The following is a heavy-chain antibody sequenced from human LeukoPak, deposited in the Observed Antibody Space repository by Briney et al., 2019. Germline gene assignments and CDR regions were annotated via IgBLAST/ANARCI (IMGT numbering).Heavy chain of an antibody. Sequence: SQTLSLTCAISGDSVSSNSAAWNWIRQSPSSGLEWLGRTYYRSRWNNEYAGSVKGRITIDPDTSKNQFSLQLRSVTPEDAAVYYCARTIGLLDLWGRGTLVTVSS. CDR2: TYYRSRWNN. CDR1: GDSVSSNSAA. CDR3: ARTIGLLDL. D-gene: IGHD1-26*01. J-gene: IGHJ2*01. V-gene: IGHV6-1*01.